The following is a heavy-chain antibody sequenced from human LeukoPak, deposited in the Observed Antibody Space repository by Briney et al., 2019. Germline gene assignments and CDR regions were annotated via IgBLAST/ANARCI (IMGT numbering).Heavy chain of an antibody. CDR3: ARDHDAEGYDVLRYFDWLSPVGY. CDR2: ISYDGSNK. J-gene: IGHJ4*02. CDR1: GFTFSSYA. V-gene: IGHV3-30-3*01. Sequence: GGSLRLSCAASGFTFSSYAMPWVRQAPGKGLEWVAVISYDGSNKYYADSVKGRFTISRDNSKNTLYLQMNSLRAEDTAVYYCARDHDAEGYDVLRYFDWLSPVGYWGQGTLVTVSS. D-gene: IGHD3-9*01.